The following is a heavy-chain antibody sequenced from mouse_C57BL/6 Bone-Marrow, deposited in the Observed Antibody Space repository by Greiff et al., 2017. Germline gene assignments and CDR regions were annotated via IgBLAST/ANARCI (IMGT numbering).Heavy chain of an antibody. CDR1: GFNIKDDY. Sequence: EVQLLQSGAELVRPGASVKLSCTASGFNIKDDYMHWVKQRPEQGLEWIGWIDPENGDTAYASKFQGKATITADTSSNTAYLQLSILASDDTAVYYCTALYYYGSSSFYFDYWGRGNTLTVSS. V-gene: IGHV14-4*01. J-gene: IGHJ2*01. D-gene: IGHD1-1*01. CDR3: TALYYYGSSSFYFDY. CDR2: IDPENGDT.